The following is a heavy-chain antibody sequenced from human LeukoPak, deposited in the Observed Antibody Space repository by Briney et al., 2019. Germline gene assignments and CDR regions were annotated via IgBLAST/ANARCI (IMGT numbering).Heavy chain of an antibody. D-gene: IGHD6-13*01. CDR3: AGWGLGLIAAADPDY. V-gene: IGHV4-59*01. CDR2: IYYSGST. CDR1: GGSISSYY. Sequence: SETLSLTCTVSGGSISSYYWSWIRQPPGKELEWIGYIYYSGSTNYNPSLKSRVTISVDTSKNQFSLKLSSVTAADTAVYYCAGWGLGLIAAADPDYWGQGTLVTVSS. J-gene: IGHJ4*02.